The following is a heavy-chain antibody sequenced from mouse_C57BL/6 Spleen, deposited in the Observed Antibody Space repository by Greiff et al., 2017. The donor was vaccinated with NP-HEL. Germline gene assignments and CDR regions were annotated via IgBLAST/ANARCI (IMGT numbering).Heavy chain of an antibody. D-gene: IGHD2-2*01. CDR2: IYPGDGDT. Sequence: VQLQQSGAELVKPGASVKISCKASGYAFSSYWMNWVKQRPGKGLEWIGQIYPGDGDTNYNGKFKGKATLTAAKSSSTAYMQLSSLTSEDSAVYFCARHGYDIGWYFDVWGTGTTVTVSS. CDR3: ARHGYDIGWYFDV. CDR1: GYAFSSYW. J-gene: IGHJ1*03. V-gene: IGHV1-80*01.